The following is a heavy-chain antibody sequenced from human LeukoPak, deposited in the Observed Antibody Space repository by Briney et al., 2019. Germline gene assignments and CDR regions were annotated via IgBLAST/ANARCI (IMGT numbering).Heavy chain of an antibody. D-gene: IGHD5-18*01. CDR2: ISSSGSTI. Sequence: GGSLRLPCAASGFTFSSYEMNWVRQAPGKGLEWVSYISSSGSTIYYADSVKGRFTISRDNAKNSLYLQMNSLRAEDTAVYYCAREEAWIQNAFDIWGQGTMVTVSS. CDR3: AREEAWIQNAFDI. CDR1: GFTFSSYE. J-gene: IGHJ3*02. V-gene: IGHV3-48*03.